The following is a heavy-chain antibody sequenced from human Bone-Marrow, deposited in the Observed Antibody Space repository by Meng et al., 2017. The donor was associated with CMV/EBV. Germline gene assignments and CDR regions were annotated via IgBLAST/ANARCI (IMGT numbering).Heavy chain of an antibody. J-gene: IGHJ6*02. CDR3: ARDRGIVVVPAAIRDYYYYGMDV. Sequence: GGSLRLSCAASGFTFSSYEMNWVRQAPGKGLEWVSYISSSGSTIYYADSVKGRFTISRDNAKNSLYLQMNSLRAEDTAVYYCARDRGIVVVPAAIRDYYYYGMDVWGQGTTVTVSS. D-gene: IGHD2-2*02. CDR1: GFTFSSYE. CDR2: ISSSGSTI. V-gene: IGHV3-48*03.